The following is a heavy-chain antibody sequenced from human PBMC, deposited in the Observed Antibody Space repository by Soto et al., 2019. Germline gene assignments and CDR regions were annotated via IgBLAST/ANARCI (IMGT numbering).Heavy chain of an antibody. Sequence: GESLRLSCAASGFTFSSYGMHWVRQAPGKGLEWVAVISYDGSNKYYADSVKGRFTISRDNSKNTLYLQMNSLRAEDTAVYYCAKDRVLGSSSWLYYYYYGMDVWGQGTTVTVSS. CDR3: AKDRVLGSSSWLYYYYYGMDV. CDR1: GFTFSSYG. V-gene: IGHV3-30*18. D-gene: IGHD6-13*01. J-gene: IGHJ6*02. CDR2: ISYDGSNK.